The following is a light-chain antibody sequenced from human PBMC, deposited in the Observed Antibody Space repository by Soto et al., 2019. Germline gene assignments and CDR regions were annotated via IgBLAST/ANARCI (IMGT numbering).Light chain of an antibody. CDR2: GAS. Sequence: IGLTQSPGTLSLSAGARTTLSFRASQSISRYLAWYQEKPGQGPRLLIYGASSRATGTPDRFSGSGSGTDFTLTISRLEPEDFAVYYCQQYGSSPTFGEGTRLEIK. CDR3: QQYGSSPT. J-gene: IGKJ5*01. V-gene: IGKV3-20*01. CDR1: QSISRY.